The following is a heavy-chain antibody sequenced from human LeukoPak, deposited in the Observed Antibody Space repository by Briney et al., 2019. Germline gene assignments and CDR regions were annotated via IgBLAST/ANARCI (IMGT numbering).Heavy chain of an antibody. D-gene: IGHD5-24*01. V-gene: IGHV4-39*07. CDR1: GGSISSSSYY. J-gene: IGHJ6*03. CDR2: IYYSGST. CDR3: ARDGYNYQMGYYYYYYMDV. Sequence: SETLSLTCTVSGGSISSSSYYWGWIRQPPGKGLEWIGSIYYSGSTYYNPSLKSRVTISVDTSKNQFSLKLSSVTAADTAVYYCARDGYNYQMGYYYYYYMDVWGKGTTVTISS.